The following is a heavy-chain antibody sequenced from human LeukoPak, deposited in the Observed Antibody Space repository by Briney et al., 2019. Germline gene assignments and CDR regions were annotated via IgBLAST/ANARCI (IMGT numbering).Heavy chain of an antibody. CDR1: GFTFSSYS. J-gene: IGHJ4*02. Sequence: GGSLRLSCAASGFTFSSYSMNWVRQAPGKGLEWVSSISSSSSYIYYADSVKGRFTISRDNAKNSLYLQMNSLRAEDTAVYYCARVIAVAGTDLGFDYWGQGTLVTVSS. CDR2: ISSSSSYI. CDR3: ARVIAVAGTDLGFDY. V-gene: IGHV3-21*01. D-gene: IGHD6-19*01.